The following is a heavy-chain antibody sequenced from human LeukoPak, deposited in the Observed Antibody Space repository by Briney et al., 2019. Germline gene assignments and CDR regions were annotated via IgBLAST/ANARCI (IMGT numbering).Heavy chain of an antibody. V-gene: IGHV1-8*01. J-gene: IGHJ4*02. Sequence: ASVKVSCKASGYTFTSYDINWVRRATGQGLXXXXWMNPNSGNTGYAQRFQGRVTMTRNTSISTAYMELSSLRSEDTAVYYCARGGSGSYSLNYWGQGTLVTVSS. CDR1: GYTFTSYD. D-gene: IGHD1-26*01. CDR3: ARGGSGSYSLNY. CDR2: MNPNSGNT.